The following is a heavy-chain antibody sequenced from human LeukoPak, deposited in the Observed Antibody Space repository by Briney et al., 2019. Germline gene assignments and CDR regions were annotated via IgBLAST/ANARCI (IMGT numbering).Heavy chain of an antibody. CDR3: ARDIRGPPDYYYYYYMDV. J-gene: IGHJ6*03. CDR1: GGTFSSYA. D-gene: IGHD3-3*02. V-gene: IGHV1-69*13. CDR2: INPIFGTA. Sequence: GASVKVSCKASGGTFSSYASSWVRQAPGQGLEGMGGINPIFGTANYGKKFQGRVTITADESTSTAYLELSSLRSEDTAVYYCARDIRGPPDYYYYYYMDVWGKGTTVTVSS.